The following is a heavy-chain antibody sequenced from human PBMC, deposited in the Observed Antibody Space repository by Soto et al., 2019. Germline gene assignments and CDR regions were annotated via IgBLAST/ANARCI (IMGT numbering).Heavy chain of an antibody. V-gene: IGHV3-23*01. CDR1: GFTFNTYA. D-gene: IGHD6-19*01. J-gene: IGHJ3*02. Sequence: EVQLLESGGGLVQPGGSLRLSCAASGFTFNTYAMSWVRQAPGKGLECVSTISASGGSINYADSVKGRFTISRDNSKSTLYLQRNSLRAEDTAVYYCAKRKDSSGSLGHSSDMLGQGRMVTVSS. CDR3: AKRKDSSGSLGHSSDM. CDR2: ISASGGSI.